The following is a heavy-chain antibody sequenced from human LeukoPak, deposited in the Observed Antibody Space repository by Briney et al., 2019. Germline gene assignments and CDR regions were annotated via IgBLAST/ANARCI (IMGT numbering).Heavy chain of an antibody. Sequence: PSDALLLTCFFLRRYYIGYHWSWTRQPQGKGLDWIGEINHRGYTNQNPSLKSRVTISVDPSKNQFSPKLRSVTAADTSVYYCSRILNNIGVAPAARLKREKRWFGPWGERNLVTVSS. J-gene: IGHJ5*02. CDR3: SRILNNIGVAPAARLKREKRWFGP. D-gene: IGHD2-2*01. CDR1: RRYYIGYH. V-gene: IGHV4-34*01. CDR2: INHRGYT.